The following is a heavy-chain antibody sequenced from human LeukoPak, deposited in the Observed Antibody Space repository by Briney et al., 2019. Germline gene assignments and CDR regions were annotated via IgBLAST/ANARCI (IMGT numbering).Heavy chain of an antibody. V-gene: IGHV1-8*03. CDR3: ARVEFRYGAFGFDI. CDR1: GYTFTNYD. CDR2: MNPNSGNT. J-gene: IGHJ3*02. D-gene: IGHD3-9*01. Sequence: ASVTVSYKASGYTFTNYDINWVRQATGHGLEGMGWMNPNSGNTGYAQKFQGRVTITRNTSISTAYMELSSLRSEDTAVYYCARVEFRYGAFGFDIWGQGTMVTVSS.